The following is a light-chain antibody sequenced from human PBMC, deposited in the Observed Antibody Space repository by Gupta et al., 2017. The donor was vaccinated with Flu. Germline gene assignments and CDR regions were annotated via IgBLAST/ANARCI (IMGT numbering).Light chain of an antibody. Sequence: EIVLTQSPATLSLSPGERATLSCRASQSVGTYLAWYHQKPGKTPRLLIYDASNRATGIPPRFSGSGSGTDFTLTISSLEPEDFAVYYCQKSGNLPTYTFGQGTRLEIK. V-gene: IGKV3-11*01. CDR2: DAS. CDR3: QKSGNLPTYT. J-gene: IGKJ2*01. CDR1: QSVGTY.